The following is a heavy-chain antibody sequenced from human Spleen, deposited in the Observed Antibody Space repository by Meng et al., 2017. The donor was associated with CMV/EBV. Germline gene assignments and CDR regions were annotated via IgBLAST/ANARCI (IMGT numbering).Heavy chain of an antibody. CDR1: GFTFSSYS. D-gene: IGHD3-3*01. CDR3: ARATYYDFWSGYYTDYYHYGMDV. CDR2: ISSSSSYI. J-gene: IGHJ6*02. V-gene: IGHV3-21*01. Sequence: ETLSLTCAASGFTFSSYSMNWVRQAPGKGLEWVSSISSSSSYIYYADSVKGRFTISRDNAKNSLYLQMNSLRAEDTAVYYCARATYYDFWSGYYTDYYHYGMDVWGQGTTVTVSS.